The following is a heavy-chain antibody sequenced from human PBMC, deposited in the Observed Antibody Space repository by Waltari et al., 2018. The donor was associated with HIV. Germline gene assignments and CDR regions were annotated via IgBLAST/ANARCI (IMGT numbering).Heavy chain of an antibody. J-gene: IGHJ4*02. V-gene: IGHV3-30*01. Sequence: QVHLVESGGGVVQPGRSLRLSCAAPGFTFSTYVMHWVRQAPGKGLEWVADISYDGSDKYHADSVKGRFTISRDNSRNTLYLQMNSLRPEDTAVYFCAREFYYDSTGYNSGFDYWGQGTLVTVSS. CDR3: AREFYYDSTGYNSGFDY. CDR1: GFTFSTYV. CDR2: ISYDGSDK. D-gene: IGHD3-22*01.